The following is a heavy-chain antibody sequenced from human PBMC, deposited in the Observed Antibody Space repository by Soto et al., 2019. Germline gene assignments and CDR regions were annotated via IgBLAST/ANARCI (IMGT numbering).Heavy chain of an antibody. CDR3: AREDDTNGHYSWFDP. CDR1: GTPFDTFT. J-gene: IGHJ5*02. Sequence: SVKVSCKPSGTPFDTFTFSWVRQAPGQGLEWMGGFVPMFGSASIAQRFQGRVRITADASTGTGYMELSDLRSEDSAIYYCAREDDTNGHYSWFDPWGPGTLVTVSS. CDR2: FVPMFGSA. V-gene: IGHV1-69*13. D-gene: IGHD2-8*01.